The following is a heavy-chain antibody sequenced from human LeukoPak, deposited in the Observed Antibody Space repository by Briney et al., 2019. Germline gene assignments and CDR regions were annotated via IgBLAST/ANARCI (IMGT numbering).Heavy chain of an antibody. D-gene: IGHD2-2*01. J-gene: IGHJ5*02. CDR3: ARDHCSSTSCYDFNWFDP. CDR2: ISYDGSNK. Sequence: GGSLRLSCAASGFTFSSYAMYWVRQAPGKGLEWVAVISYDGSNKYYADSVKGRFTISRDNSKNTLYLQMNSLRAEDTAVYYCARDHCSSTSCYDFNWFDPWGQGTLVTVSS. CDR1: GFTFSSYA. V-gene: IGHV3-30-3*01.